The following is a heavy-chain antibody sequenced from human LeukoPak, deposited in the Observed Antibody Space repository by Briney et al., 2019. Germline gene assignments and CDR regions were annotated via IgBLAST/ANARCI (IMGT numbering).Heavy chain of an antibody. J-gene: IGHJ2*01. Sequence: GRALRLSCAAFEFTFDDFAMHWVRQAPGKGLEWVSGISWNSGSIGYADSVKSRFTISRDNAKNSLFLQMDSLRPEDTAFYYCAKGALAGAFYWYFDLWGRGTLVTVSS. V-gene: IGHV3-9*01. CDR3: AKGALAGAFYWYFDL. CDR1: EFTFDDFA. CDR2: ISWNSGSI. D-gene: IGHD6-19*01.